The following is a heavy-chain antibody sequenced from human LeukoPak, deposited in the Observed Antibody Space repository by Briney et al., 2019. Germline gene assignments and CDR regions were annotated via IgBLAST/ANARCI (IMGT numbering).Heavy chain of an antibody. D-gene: IGHD3-22*01. CDR1: GFTFSSYA. Sequence: GGSLRLSCAASGFTFSSYAMHWVRQAPGKGLEWVAVISYDGSNKYHADSVKGRFTISRDNSKNTLYLQMDSLRADDMATYYCARGHKGSGFYYLTYFDYWGQGTLVTVSS. CDR3: ARGHKGSGFYYLTYFDY. V-gene: IGHV3-30*01. J-gene: IGHJ4*02. CDR2: ISYDGSNK.